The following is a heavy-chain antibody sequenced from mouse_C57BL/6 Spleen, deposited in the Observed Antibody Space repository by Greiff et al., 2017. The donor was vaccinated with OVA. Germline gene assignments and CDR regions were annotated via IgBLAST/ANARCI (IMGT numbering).Heavy chain of an antibody. V-gene: IGHV1-61*01. CDR1: GYTFTSYW. J-gene: IGHJ4*01. Sequence: QVQLQQPGAELVRPGSSVKLSCKASGYTFTSYWMDWVKQRPGQGLEWIGNIYPSDSETHYNQKFKDKATLTVDKSSSTAYMQLSSLTSEDSAVYYCARWAATGDYYAMDYWGQGTSVTVSS. CDR2: IYPSDSET. CDR3: ARWAATGDYYAMDY. D-gene: IGHD6-1*01.